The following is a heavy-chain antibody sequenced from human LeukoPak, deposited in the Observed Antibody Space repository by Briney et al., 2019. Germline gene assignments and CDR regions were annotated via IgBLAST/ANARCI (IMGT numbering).Heavy chain of an antibody. CDR1: GFTFSDYY. J-gene: IGHJ4*02. V-gene: IGHV3-11*06. D-gene: IGHD3-10*02. CDR2: ISSSSSYT. Sequence: KSGGSLRHSCAASGFTFSDYYMSWIRQAPGKGLEWVSYISSSSSYTNYADSVKGRFTISRDNAKNSLYLQMNSLRAEDTAVYYCARDGMFHPYFDYWGQGTLVTVSS. CDR3: ARDGMFHPYFDY.